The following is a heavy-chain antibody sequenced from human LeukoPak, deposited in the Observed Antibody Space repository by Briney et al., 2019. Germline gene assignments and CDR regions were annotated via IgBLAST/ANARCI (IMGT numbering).Heavy chain of an antibody. CDR1: GYSFTSYW. V-gene: IGHV5-51*01. CDR2: IYPGDSDT. J-gene: IGHJ3*02. D-gene: IGHD3-3*01. CDR3: ARRPAYYDFWSGYNGAFDI. Sequence: RESLKISCKGSGYSFTSYWIGWVRQMPGKGLEWMGIIYPGDSDTRYSPSFQGQVTISADKSISTAYLQWSSLKASDTAMYYCARRPAYYDFWSGYNGAFDIWGQGTMVTVSS.